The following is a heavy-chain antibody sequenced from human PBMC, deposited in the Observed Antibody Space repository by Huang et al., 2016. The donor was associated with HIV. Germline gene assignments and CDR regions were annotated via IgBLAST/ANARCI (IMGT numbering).Heavy chain of an antibody. CDR3: ATGFDVFFDF. D-gene: IGHD3-9*01. J-gene: IGHJ4*02. CDR1: EYTLTELS. V-gene: IGHV1-24*01. CDR2: FDPENGET. Sequence: QVQLVQSRAEVKKPGASVKVSCTVSEYTLTELSIHWVRQPPGKGLVWMGGFDPENGETIYAQKFQGRVTMTEDTSTETAFMELSGLRAEDTAIYYCATGFDVFFDFWGQGTLVTVSS.